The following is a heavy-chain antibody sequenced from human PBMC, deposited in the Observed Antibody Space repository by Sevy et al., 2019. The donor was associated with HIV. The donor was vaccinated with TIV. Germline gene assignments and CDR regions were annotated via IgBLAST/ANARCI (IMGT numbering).Heavy chain of an antibody. CDR3: AKGGPGYCSSTSCYPLYYYYYGMDV. CDR2: ISGSGGST. CDR1: GFTFSSYA. V-gene: IGHV3-23*01. Sequence: GGSLRLSCAASGFTFSSYAMSWVRQAPGKGLEWVSAISGSGGSTYYADSVKGRFTISRDNSKNTLYLQMNGLRAEDTAVYYCAKGGPGYCSSTSCYPLYYYYYGMDVWGQGTTVTVSS. D-gene: IGHD2-2*01. J-gene: IGHJ6*02.